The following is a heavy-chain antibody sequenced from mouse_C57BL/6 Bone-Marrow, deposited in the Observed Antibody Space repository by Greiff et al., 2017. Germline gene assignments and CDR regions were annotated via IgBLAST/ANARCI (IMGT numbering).Heavy chain of an antibody. CDR1: GYTFTSYW. J-gene: IGHJ1*03. Sequence: VQLQQPGAELVKPGASVKLSCTASGYTFTSYWMHWVKQRPGQGLEWLGMIHPNSGSTNYNEKFTSKATLTVDKSSSTAYMQLSSLTSEDSAVYYCAFITTVVDWYFDVWGTGTTVTVSS. CDR3: AFITTVVDWYFDV. CDR2: IHPNSGST. V-gene: IGHV1-64*01. D-gene: IGHD1-1*01.